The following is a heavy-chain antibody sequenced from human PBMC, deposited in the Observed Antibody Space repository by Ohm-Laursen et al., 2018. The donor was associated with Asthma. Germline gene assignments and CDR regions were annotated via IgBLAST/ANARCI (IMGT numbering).Heavy chain of an antibody. J-gene: IGHJ1*01. CDR2: ISTASSFI. Sequence: SLRLSCAASGYTFSRYSIHWVRQIPGKGLKWAASISTASSFIYYADSVSGRFTTSRDNARNSVYLQMNSLRAEDTALYYCARIGPEWELPGREYSLHHWGEGTLVTVSS. D-gene: IGHD1-26*01. V-gene: IGHV3-21*01. CDR1: GYTFSRYS. CDR3: ARIGPEWELPGREYSLHH.